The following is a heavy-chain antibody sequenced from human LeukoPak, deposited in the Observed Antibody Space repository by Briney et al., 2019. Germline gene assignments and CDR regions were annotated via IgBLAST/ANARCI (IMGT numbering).Heavy chain of an antibody. CDR2: IFSGGST. Sequence: QSGGSLRLSCAASGLTVITNYLTWVRQAPGKGLEWVSVIFSGGSTYYSDSVKGRFTISRGNSKKTLYLQMNSLKADDMAVYYCAMGDDAFDLWGQGTMVTVSS. CDR1: GLTVITNY. CDR3: AMGDDAFDL. V-gene: IGHV3-53*01. D-gene: IGHD3-16*01. J-gene: IGHJ3*01.